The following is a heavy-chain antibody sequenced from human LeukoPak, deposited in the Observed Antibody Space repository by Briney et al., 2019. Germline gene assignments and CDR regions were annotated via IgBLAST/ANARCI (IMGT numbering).Heavy chain of an antibody. V-gene: IGHV4-31*03. J-gene: IGHJ6*02. D-gene: IGHD3-22*01. CDR3: ARGYYYDSSGYYYPSLYYYYYGMDV. CDR2: IFYSGST. CDR1: GGSISSGGYY. Sequence: SETLSLTCTVSGGSISSGGYYWSWIRQHPGKGLEWIGYIFYSGSTYYNPSLKSRVTISVDTSKNQFSLKLSSVTAADTAVYYCARGYYYDSSGYYYPSLYYYYYGMDVWGQGTTVTVSS.